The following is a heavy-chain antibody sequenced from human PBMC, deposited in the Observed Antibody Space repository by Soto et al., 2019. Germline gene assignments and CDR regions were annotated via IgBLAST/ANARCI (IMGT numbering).Heavy chain of an antibody. V-gene: IGHV3-7*01. CDR2: IKQDGSEK. J-gene: IGHJ6*02. CDR1: GVTFSGYW. D-gene: IGHD3-3*01. CDR3: ARDRYSYYDFWSGSLPYYYYGMDV. Sequence: PGGSLRLSCAASGVTFSGYWRSWVRQAQGKGLEWVANIKQDGSEKYYVDSVKGRFTISRDNAKNSLYLQMNSLRAEDTAVYYCARDRYSYYDFWSGSLPYYYYGMDVWGQGTTVTVSS.